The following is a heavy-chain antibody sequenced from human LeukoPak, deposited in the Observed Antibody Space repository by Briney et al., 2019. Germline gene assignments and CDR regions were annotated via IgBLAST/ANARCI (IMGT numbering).Heavy chain of an antibody. Sequence: EASVKVSCKASGYTFTSYYMHWVRQAPGQGLEWMGIINPSGGSTSYAQKFQGRVTMTRDTSTSTVYMELSSLRSEDTAVYYCARDLRDRDGYNYESGFDYWGQGTLVTVSS. D-gene: IGHD5-24*01. CDR2: INPSGGST. CDR1: GYTFTSYY. J-gene: IGHJ4*02. V-gene: IGHV1-46*01. CDR3: ARDLRDRDGYNYESGFDY.